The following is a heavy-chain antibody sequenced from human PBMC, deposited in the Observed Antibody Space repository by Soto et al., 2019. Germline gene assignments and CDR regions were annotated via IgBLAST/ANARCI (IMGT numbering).Heavy chain of an antibody. CDR1: GGSISGYY. CDR2: IYYSGST. CDR3: ARDKHYHDSGGNPHRDFDL. V-gene: IGHV4-59*01. J-gene: IGHJ2*01. Sequence: QVQLQESGPGLVKPSETLSLTCTVSGGSISGYYWSWIRQPPGKGLEWIGYIYYSGSTNYNPSLKRRVTISVDTAKNPFSLKLSSVTAADTAVYYCARDKHYHDSGGNPHRDFDLWGRGTLVTVSS. D-gene: IGHD3-22*01.